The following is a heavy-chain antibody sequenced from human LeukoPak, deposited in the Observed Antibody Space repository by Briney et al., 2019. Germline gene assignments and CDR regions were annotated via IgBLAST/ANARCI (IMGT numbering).Heavy chain of an antibody. V-gene: IGHV4-30-2*01. J-gene: IGHJ4*02. D-gene: IGHD4-23*01. Sequence: SQTLSLTCAVSGGSISSGGYSWSWIRQPPGKGLEWIVYIYHSGSTYYNPSLKSRVTISVDRSKNQFSLKLSSVTAADTAVYYCARVDDYGGKGLDYWGQGTLVTVSS. CDR1: GGSISSGGYS. CDR3: ARVDDYGGKGLDY. CDR2: IYHSGST.